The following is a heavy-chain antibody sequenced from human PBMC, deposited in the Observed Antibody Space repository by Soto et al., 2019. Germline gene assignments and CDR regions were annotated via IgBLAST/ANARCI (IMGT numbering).Heavy chain of an antibody. D-gene: IGHD6-13*01. CDR2: ISYDGSNK. V-gene: IGHV3-30-3*01. Sequence: QVQLVESGGVVVQPGRSLRLSCAASGFTFSSYAMHWVRQAPGKGLEWVAVISYDGSNKYYADSVKGRFTISRDNSKNTLYLQMNSLRAEDTAVYYCARDRIYSSSWYDYWGQGTLVTVSS. CDR1: GFTFSSYA. CDR3: ARDRIYSSSWYDY. J-gene: IGHJ4*02.